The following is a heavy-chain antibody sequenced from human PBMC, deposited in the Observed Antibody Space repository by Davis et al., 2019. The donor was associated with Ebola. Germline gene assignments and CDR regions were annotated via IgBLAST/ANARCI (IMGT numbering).Heavy chain of an antibody. CDR2: LYNGVTT. D-gene: IGHD6-19*01. CDR3: ARDEAITVAGSINWYFDL. J-gene: IGHJ2*01. V-gene: IGHV3-53*01. Sequence: GASLKISCATSGFSVSSNYTSCVRQVPGKGLECVSFLYNGVTTYYADSVEGRFTTSRDNSKSTLYLQMNSLRADDTAVYYCARDEAITVAGSINWYFDLWGRGTLVPVSS. CDR1: GFSVSSNY.